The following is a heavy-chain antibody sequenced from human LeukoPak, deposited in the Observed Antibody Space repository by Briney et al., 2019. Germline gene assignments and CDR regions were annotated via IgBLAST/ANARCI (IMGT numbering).Heavy chain of an antibody. J-gene: IGHJ6*03. Sequence: SVKVSCKASGGTFSSYAISWVRQAPGQGLEWMGGIIPIFGTANYAQKFQGRVTITTDESTSTAYMELSSLRSEDTAVYYCARCSNYYDSSGYYSPIDYYYNMDVWGKGTTVTVSS. V-gene: IGHV1-69*05. CDR1: GGTFSSYA. CDR2: IIPIFGTA. CDR3: ARCSNYYDSSGYYSPIDYYYNMDV. D-gene: IGHD3-22*01.